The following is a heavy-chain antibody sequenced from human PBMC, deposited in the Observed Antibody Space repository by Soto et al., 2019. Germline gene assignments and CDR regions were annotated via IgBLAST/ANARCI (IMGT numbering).Heavy chain of an antibody. V-gene: IGHV3-74*01. J-gene: IGHJ6*02. D-gene: IGHD2-2*01. CDR1: GFTFSSYW. CDR2: INSDGSST. CDR3: ARDQKYQLLSPYYYYYGMDV. Sequence: PGGSLRLSCAASGFTFSSYWMHWVRQAPGKGLVWVSRINSDGSSTSYADSVKGRFTISRDNAKNTLYLQMNSLRAEDTAVYYCARDQKYQLLSPYYYYYGMDVWGQGTTVTVSS.